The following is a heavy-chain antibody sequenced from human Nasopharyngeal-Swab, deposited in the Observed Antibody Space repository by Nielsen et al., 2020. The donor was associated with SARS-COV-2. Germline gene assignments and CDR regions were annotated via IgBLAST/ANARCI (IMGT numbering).Heavy chain of an antibody. V-gene: IGHV7-4-1*02. J-gene: IGHJ5*02. D-gene: IGHD4-23*01. CDR2: INTKTGNP. Sequence: WVRQAPGQGLEWMGWINTKTGNPTYAQGFTGRFVFSLDTSVSTAYLQISSLNAEDTAVYYCARDGHHLVTWFDPWGQGTLVTVSS. CDR3: ARDGHHLVTWFDP.